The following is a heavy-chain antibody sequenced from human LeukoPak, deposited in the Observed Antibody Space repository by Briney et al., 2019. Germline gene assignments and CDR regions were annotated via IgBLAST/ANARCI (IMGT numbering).Heavy chain of an antibody. V-gene: IGHV4-59*01. J-gene: IGHJ5*02. CDR2: IYYSGST. CDR3: ARKEEYCSGGSCYLGWFDP. CDR1: GGSITNYF. D-gene: IGHD2-15*01. Sequence: SSETLSLTCSVSGGSITNYFWSWIRQPPGKGLEWIGYIYYSGSTNYNPSLKSRVTISVDTSKNQVSLKLSSVTAADTAVYYCARKEEYCSGGSCYLGWFDPWGPGTLVTVSS.